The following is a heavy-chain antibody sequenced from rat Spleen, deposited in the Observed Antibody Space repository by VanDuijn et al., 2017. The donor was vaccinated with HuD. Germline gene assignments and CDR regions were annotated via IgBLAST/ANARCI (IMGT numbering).Heavy chain of an antibody. CDR3: VTERLGVEG. Sequence: EVKLVESGGGLAQPGRSLKLSCAASGFNFNDYWMGWVRQAPGKGLEWIGEINKDSSTIKYIPSLKDKITISKDNAQNTLYLQRSKLGSEDTAIYYCVTERLGVEGWGQGVMVTVSS. CDR2: INKDSSTI. J-gene: IGHJ2*01. V-gene: IGHV4-2*01. D-gene: IGHD4-3*01. CDR1: GFNFNDYW.